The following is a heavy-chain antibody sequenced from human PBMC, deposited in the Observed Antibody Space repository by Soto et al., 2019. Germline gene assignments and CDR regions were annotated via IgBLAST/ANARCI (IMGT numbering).Heavy chain of an antibody. CDR3: ARGEYEGYCSGGSCLGFHIGWFDP. J-gene: IGHJ5*02. CDR1: GGTFSSYA. CDR2: IIPIFGTA. D-gene: IGHD2-15*01. V-gene: IGHV1-69*13. Sequence: SVKVSCKASGGTFSSYAISWVRQAPGQGLEWMGGIIPIFGTANYAQKFQGRVTITADESTSTAYMELSSLRSEDTAVYYCARGEYEGYCSGGSCLGFHIGWFDPWGQGTLVTVSS.